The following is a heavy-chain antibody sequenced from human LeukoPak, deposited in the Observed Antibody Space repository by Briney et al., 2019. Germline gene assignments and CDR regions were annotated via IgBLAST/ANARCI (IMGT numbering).Heavy chain of an antibody. D-gene: IGHD3-22*01. CDR2: ISGSGGGT. CDR3: AKDMIVVVNTGFDN. J-gene: IGHJ4*02. CDR1: GFTFSSYA. Sequence: SGGSLRLSCAASGFTFSSYAMSWVRQAPGKGLEWVSAISGSGGGTYYADSVKGRFTISRDNSKNTLYLQMNSLRAEDTAVYYCAKDMIVVVNTGFDNWGQGTLVTVSS. V-gene: IGHV3-23*01.